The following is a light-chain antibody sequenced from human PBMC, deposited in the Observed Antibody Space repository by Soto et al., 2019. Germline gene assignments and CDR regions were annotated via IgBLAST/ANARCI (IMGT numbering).Light chain of an antibody. CDR3: QSYDSSLSGYV. Sequence: QSVLTQSPSVSGAPGQRVTISCTGSSSNIGAGYDVHWYQQVPGTAPKLLIFANINRPSGVPDRFSGSKSGTSASLAITGLRAEDEADYYCQSYDSSLSGYVFGAGTKLTVL. J-gene: IGLJ1*01. CDR1: SSNIGAGYD. V-gene: IGLV1-40*01. CDR2: ANI.